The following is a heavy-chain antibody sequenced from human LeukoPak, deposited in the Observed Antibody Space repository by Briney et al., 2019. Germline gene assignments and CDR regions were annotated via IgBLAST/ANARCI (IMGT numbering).Heavy chain of an antibody. J-gene: IGHJ4*02. D-gene: IGHD3-10*01. CDR2: IKQAGREK. Sequence: GGSLRFSCAASGFTCSSYWMSWVRQAPGKGLKWVANIKQAGREKYYVDSVKGRFTISRDNAENSLYLQMNSLRAEDTAVYYCARARGFFDYWGQGTLVTVTS. CDR1: GFTCSSYW. V-gene: IGHV3-7*01. CDR3: ARARGFFDY.